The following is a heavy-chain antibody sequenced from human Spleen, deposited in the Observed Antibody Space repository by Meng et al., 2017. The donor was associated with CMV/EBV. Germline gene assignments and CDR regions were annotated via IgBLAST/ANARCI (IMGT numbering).Heavy chain of an antibody. V-gene: IGHV3-21*01. CDR2: ISSSSSYI. D-gene: IGHD3-10*01. CDR1: GFNFSSYS. J-gene: IGHJ4*02. Sequence: GESLKISCAASGFNFSSYSMNWVRQAPGKGLEWVSSISSSSSYIYYADSVKGRFTISRDNAKNSLYLQMNSLRAEDTAVYYCARDGTGGYYFDYLGQGTLVTVSS. CDR3: ARDGTGGYYFDY.